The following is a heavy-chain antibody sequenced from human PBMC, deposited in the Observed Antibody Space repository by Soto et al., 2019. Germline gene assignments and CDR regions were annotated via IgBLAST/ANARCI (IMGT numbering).Heavy chain of an antibody. CDR2: IYYSGST. CDR1: GGSISSYY. CDR3: ARKDKSGYYNWFDP. V-gene: IGHV4-59*12. D-gene: IGHD3-22*01. Sequence: SETLSLTCTVSGGSISSYYWSWIRQPPGKGLEWIGYIYYSGSTNYNPSLKSRVTISVDTSKNQFSLKASDTAVYFCARKDKSGYYNWFDPWGQGTLVTVSS. J-gene: IGHJ5*02.